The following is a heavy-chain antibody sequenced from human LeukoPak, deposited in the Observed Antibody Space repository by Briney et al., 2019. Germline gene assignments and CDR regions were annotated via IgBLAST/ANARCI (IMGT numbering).Heavy chain of an antibody. CDR1: GGTFSTYE. D-gene: IGHD5-18*01. CDR3: ARRSDTGVVPHHSYYCFDV. Sequence: SVTVSFKASGGTFSTYEINWVRQAPGQGLAWVGRIIPALNIANYAQRFQGRVTITADKSTNTAYMELSSLRSEDTATYYCARRSDTGVVPHHSYYCFDVWGQGTAVTVSS. V-gene: IGHV1-69*10. CDR2: IIPALNIA. J-gene: IGHJ6*02.